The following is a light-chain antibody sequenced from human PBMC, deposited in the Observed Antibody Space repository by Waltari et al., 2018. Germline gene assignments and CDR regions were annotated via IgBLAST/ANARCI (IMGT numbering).Light chain of an antibody. CDR2: TVS. J-gene: IGKJ2*01. V-gene: IGKV2-30*01. CDR3: MQGTHWPYT. CDR1: QTLVFSDGHPF. Sequence: DVVMTQSPLSLPVTLGQPASISCRSSQTLVFSDGHPFLHWSQQRPGQSPRRLIYTVSNRDSGVPDRFSGSGSGTDFTLKISRVEAEDVGVYYCMQGTHWPYTFGQGTKLEIK.